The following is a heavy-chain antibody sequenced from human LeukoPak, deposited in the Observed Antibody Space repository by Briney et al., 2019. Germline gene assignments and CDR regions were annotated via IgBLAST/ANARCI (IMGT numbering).Heavy chain of an antibody. CDR2: INHSGST. Sequence: SETLSLTCAVYGGSFSGYYWSWIRQPPGKGLEWIGEINHSGSTNYNPSLKSRVTTSVDTSKNQFSLKLSSVTAADTAVYYCVRRCEVVTAMVYFDYWGQGTLVTVSS. D-gene: IGHD2-21*02. CDR1: GGSFSGYY. J-gene: IGHJ4*02. CDR3: VRRCEVVTAMVYFDY. V-gene: IGHV4-34*01.